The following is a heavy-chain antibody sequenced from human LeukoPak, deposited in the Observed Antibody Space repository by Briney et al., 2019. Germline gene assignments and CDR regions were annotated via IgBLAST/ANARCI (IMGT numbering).Heavy chain of an antibody. D-gene: IGHD3-9*01. J-gene: IGHJ4*02. Sequence: GGSLRLACAVSGFTFSNYGMSWVRQAPGKELEWVSVISGGGDTTYYADSVKGRFTISRDNSKNTLYLQMNGLRAEDTAVYYCAKDDDNNAKLLLGSWGQGTLVTVSS. V-gene: IGHV3-23*01. CDR3: AKDDDNNAKLLLGS. CDR2: ISGGGDTT. CDR1: GFTFSNYG.